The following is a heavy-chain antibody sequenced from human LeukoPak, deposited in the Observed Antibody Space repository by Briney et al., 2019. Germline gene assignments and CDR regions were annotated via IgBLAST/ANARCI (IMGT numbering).Heavy chain of an antibody. CDR3: VQTTGWPGFDY. CDR2: IYNGVPT. CDR1: GVSISRFY. V-gene: IGHV4-4*09. D-gene: IGHD6-19*01. J-gene: IGHJ4*02. Sequence: PSETLSLICTPSGVSISRFYWSWVRQPPGKGLDWIGNIYNGVPTFFNPSIKSRVTISVDTSRRQFSLELASVTAADTAVYYCVQTTGWPGFDYWGQGILVTVSS.